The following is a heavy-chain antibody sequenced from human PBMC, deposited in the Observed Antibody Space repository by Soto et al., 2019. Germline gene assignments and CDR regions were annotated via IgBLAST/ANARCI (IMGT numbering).Heavy chain of an antibody. V-gene: IGHV1-8*01. D-gene: IGHD3-22*01. CDR1: GYTFTSYD. CDR2: MNPNSGNT. CDR3: ARGVPYYYDSSGYYLSYYYGMDV. Sequence: QVQLVQSGAEVKKPGASVKVSCKASGYTFTSYDINWVRQATGQGLEWMGWMNPNSGNTGYAQKFQGRVTMTRNTSISTAYMELSSLRSDDTAVYYCARGVPYYYDSSGYYLSYYYGMDVWGQGTTVTVSS. J-gene: IGHJ6*02.